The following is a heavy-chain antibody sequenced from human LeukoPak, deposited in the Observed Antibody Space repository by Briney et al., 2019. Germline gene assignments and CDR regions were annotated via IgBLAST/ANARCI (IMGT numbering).Heavy chain of an antibody. CDR3: VREAGYCAPVCVKTNWFDP. CDR1: GFPFSSHA. D-gene: IGHD2-15*01. J-gene: IGHJ5*02. Sequence: GGSLRLSCAASGFPFSSHAMSWVRQPPGKGLEWVAAISNGKTYYADSVRGRFAISRDGSTNTVYLHMNGLRDEDTALYHCVREAGYCAPVCVKTNWFDPWGQGTLVTVSS. CDR2: ISNGKT. V-gene: IGHV3-23*01.